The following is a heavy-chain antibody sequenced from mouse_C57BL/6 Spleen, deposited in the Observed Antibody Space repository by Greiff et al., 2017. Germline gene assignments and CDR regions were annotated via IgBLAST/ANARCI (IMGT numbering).Heavy chain of an antibody. Sequence: EVKLMESEGGLVQPGSSMKLSCTASGFTFSDYYMAWVRQVPEKGLEWVANINYDGSSTYYLDSLKSRFIISRDNAKNILYLQMSRLKSEDTATYYCAREGDYGSSYVDWYFDVWGTGTTVTVSS. CDR2: INYDGSST. D-gene: IGHD1-1*01. CDR3: AREGDYGSSYVDWYFDV. J-gene: IGHJ1*03. V-gene: IGHV5-16*01. CDR1: GFTFSDYY.